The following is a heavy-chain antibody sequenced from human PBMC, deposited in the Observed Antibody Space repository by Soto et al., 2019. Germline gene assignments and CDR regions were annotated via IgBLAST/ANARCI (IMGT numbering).Heavy chain of an antibody. J-gene: IGHJ3*02. CDR3: ARQARAAAGKNNDAFDI. CDR1: GGSISSYY. V-gene: IGHV4-59*08. Sequence: SETLSLTCTVSGGSISSYYWSWIRQPPGKGLEWIGYIYYSGSTNYNPSLKSRVTISVDTSKNQFSLKLSSVTAADTAVYYCARQARAAAGKNNDAFDIWGQGTMVTVSS. D-gene: IGHD6-13*01. CDR2: IYYSGST.